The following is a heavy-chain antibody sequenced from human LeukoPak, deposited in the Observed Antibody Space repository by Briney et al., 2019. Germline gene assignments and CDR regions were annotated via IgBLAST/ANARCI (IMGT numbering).Heavy chain of an antibody. CDR2: IYTSGST. Sequence: PSETLSLTCTVSGGSISSYYWSWIRQPAGEGLEWVGRIYTSGSTNYNPSLKSRVTMSVDTSTNQFSLKLSSVTAADTAVYYCARELPAARSYYYYYMDVWGKGTTVTVSS. J-gene: IGHJ6*03. CDR3: ARELPAARSYYYYYMDV. CDR1: GGSISSYY. V-gene: IGHV4-4*07. D-gene: IGHD2-2*01.